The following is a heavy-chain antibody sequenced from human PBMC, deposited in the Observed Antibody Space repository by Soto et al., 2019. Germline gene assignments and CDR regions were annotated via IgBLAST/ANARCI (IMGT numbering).Heavy chain of an antibody. D-gene: IGHD4-17*01. J-gene: IGHJ4*02. Sequence: EVQLVESGGGLVQPGGSLRLSCAASGVSFSSYWMHWVRQAPGKGLVWVSRIKSEGSDTSYADSVKGRFTISRDNAKNTLYLQMRSLRAEDTAVYYCVRVAYGDLGSWCQGTLVTFPS. V-gene: IGHV3-74*01. CDR1: GVSFSSYW. CDR3: VRVAYGDLGS. CDR2: IKSEGSDT.